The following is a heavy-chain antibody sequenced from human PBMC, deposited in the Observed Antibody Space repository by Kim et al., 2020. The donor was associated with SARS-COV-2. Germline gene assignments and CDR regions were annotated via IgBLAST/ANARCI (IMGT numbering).Heavy chain of an antibody. J-gene: IGHJ4*02. V-gene: IGHV4-34*01. Sequence: SETLSLTCAVYGGSFSGYYWSWIRQPPGKGLEWIGEINHSGSTNYNPSLKSRVTISVDTSKNQFSLKLSSVTAADTAVYYCARGVPAGGWELLRLDYWGQGTLVTVSS. D-gene: IGHD1-26*01. CDR3: ARGVPAGGWELLRLDY. CDR2: INHSGST. CDR1: GGSFSGYY.